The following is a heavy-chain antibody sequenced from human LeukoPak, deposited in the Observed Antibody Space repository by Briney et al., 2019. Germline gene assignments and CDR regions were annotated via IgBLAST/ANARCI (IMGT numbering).Heavy chain of an antibody. CDR1: GGSISSYY. D-gene: IGHD3-10*01. Sequence: SETLSLTCTVSGGSISSYYWSWIRQPAGKGLEWIGRIYTSGSTNYNPSLKSRVTLTVDASKRQFSLKLTSVTAADTAMYFCGTLQQIRGLNVFDYWGQGALVTVSS. V-gene: IGHV4-4*07. J-gene: IGHJ4*02. CDR2: IYTSGST. CDR3: GTLQQIRGLNVFDY.